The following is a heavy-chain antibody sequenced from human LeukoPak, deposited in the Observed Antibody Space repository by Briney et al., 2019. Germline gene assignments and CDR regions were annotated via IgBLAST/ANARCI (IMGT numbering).Heavy chain of an antibody. D-gene: IGHD6-13*01. J-gene: IGHJ4*02. CDR2: IYASGST. V-gene: IGHV4-4*07. CDR3: ASSIAAAGTRIDY. CDR1: GGSISSYY. Sequence: PSETLSLTCTVSGGSISSYYWSWLRQPAGKGLEWIGRIYASGSTNYNPSLKSRVTMSVDTSKNQFSLKLSSVTAADTAVYYCASSIAAAGTRIDYWGQGTLVTVSS.